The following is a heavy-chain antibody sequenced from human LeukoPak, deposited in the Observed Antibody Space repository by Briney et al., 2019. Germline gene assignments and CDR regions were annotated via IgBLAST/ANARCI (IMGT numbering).Heavy chain of an antibody. V-gene: IGHV3-30-3*02. J-gene: IGHJ5*02. CDR2: ISYDGSNK. Sequence: QPGRSLRLSCAASGFTFSSYAMHWVRQAPGKGLGWVAVISYDGSNKYYADSVKGRFTISRDNSKNTLYLQMNSLRAEDTAVYYCAKYLRFDPWGQGTLVTVSS. CDR3: AKYLRFDP. D-gene: IGHD3-9*01. CDR1: GFTFSSYA.